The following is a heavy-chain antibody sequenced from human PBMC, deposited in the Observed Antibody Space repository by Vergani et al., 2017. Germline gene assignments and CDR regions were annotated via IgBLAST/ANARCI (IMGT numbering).Heavy chain of an antibody. D-gene: IGHD1-26*01. CDR2: INPSGGST. V-gene: IGHV1-46*01. Sequence: QVQLVQSGAEVKKPGASVKVSCKASGYTFTSYYMHWVRQAPGQGLEWMGIINPSGGSTSYAQKFQGRVTMTEDTSTDTAYMELSSLRSEDTAVYYCATDKVRATTFWYFDLWGRGTLVTVSS. J-gene: IGHJ2*01. CDR1: GYTFTSYY. CDR3: ATDKVRATTFWYFDL.